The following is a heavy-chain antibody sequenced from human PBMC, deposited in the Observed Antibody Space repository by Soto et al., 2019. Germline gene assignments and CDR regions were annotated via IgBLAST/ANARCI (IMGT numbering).Heavy chain of an antibody. J-gene: IGHJ4*02. D-gene: IGHD6-13*01. Sequence: QLEMQASGPGLVRPSETLSLTCTVSGGSISSASYYWGWIRQPPGKGLEWVGSIYYSGSTYYRPSLKSRVTISLDTSMNQFSLKLSSVSAADTAMYYCARQASSSWSYWGQGTLVTVSS. CDR1: GGSISSASYY. CDR3: ARQASSSWSY. CDR2: IYYSGST. V-gene: IGHV4-39*01.